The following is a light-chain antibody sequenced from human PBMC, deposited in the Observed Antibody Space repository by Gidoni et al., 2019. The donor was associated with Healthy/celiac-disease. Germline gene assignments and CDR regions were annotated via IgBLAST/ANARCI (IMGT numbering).Light chain of an antibody. Sequence: DIVMTQSPDSLAVSLGERATINCKSSKSVLYSSNNKNYLAWYQQKPGQPPKLLIYWASTRESGVPDRFSGSGSGTDFTLTIRSLQAEYVAVYYCQQYYSTPYTFGQGTKLEIK. CDR2: WAS. J-gene: IGKJ2*01. CDR3: QQYYSTPYT. V-gene: IGKV4-1*01. CDR1: KSVLYSSNNKNY.